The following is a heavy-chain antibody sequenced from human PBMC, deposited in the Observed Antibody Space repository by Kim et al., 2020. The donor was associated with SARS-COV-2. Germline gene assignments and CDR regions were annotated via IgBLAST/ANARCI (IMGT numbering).Heavy chain of an antibody. Sequence: KHYGEPVKGRFTIARVNAKNSVYLQVNGLRVEDTAVYYGARDGGHHGDLDSWGQGTLVTVSS. CDR2: K. V-gene: IGHV3-7*04. D-gene: IGHD4-17*01. J-gene: IGHJ4*02. CDR3: ARDGGHHGDLDS.